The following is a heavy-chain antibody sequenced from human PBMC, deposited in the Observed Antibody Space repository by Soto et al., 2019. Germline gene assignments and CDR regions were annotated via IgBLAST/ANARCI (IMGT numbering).Heavy chain of an antibody. J-gene: IGHJ4*02. V-gene: IGHV3-48*01. D-gene: IGHD3-10*01. CDR3: GRGRAPGDGY. CDR2: ISSSSNPI. Sequence: EVQLVESGGGLVQPGGSLRLSCVASGFTFSNYSMNWVRQAPGRGLEWVSYISSSSNPIHHADSVKGRFTTSRDNAKNSLYLQMTSLRVEDTAVYYCGRGRAPGDGYWGQGTLVTVSS. CDR1: GFTFSNYS.